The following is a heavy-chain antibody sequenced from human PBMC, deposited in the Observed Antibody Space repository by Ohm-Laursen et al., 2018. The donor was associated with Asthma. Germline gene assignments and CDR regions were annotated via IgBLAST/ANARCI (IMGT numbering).Heavy chain of an antibody. CDR3: ARLDWTLSVFDY. Sequence: TLSLTCTVSGGSISSGGDYWSWIRQPPGRGLEWIAYMHSSGGANYNPSLQSRVTLSADTSKNRVSLRLSFVSAADTALYFCARLDWTLSVFDYWGQGALVTVAS. J-gene: IGHJ4*02. CDR1: GGSISSGGDY. V-gene: IGHV4-61*08. D-gene: IGHD1-1*01. CDR2: MHSSGGA.